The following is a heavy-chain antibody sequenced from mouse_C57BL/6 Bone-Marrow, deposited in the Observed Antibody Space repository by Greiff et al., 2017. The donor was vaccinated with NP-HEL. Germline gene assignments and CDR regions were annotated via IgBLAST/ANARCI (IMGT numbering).Heavy chain of an antibody. CDR2: INPSNGGT. Sequence: VQLQQPGTELVKPGASVKLSCKASGYTFTSYWMHWVKQRPGQGLEWIGNINPSNGGTNYNEKFKSKATLTVDKSSSTAYMQLSSLTSEDSAVYYCARDRQLRLHYYAMDYWGQGTSVTVSS. CDR1: GYTFTSYW. V-gene: IGHV1-53*01. J-gene: IGHJ4*01. D-gene: IGHD3-2*02. CDR3: ARDRQLRLHYYAMDY.